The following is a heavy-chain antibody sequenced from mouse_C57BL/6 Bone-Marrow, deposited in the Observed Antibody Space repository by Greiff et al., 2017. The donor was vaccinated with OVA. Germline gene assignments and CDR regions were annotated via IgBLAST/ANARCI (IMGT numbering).Heavy chain of an antibody. CDR2: IYPGSGNT. CDR3: ARSNWYYFDY. V-gene: IGHV1-76*01. CDR1: GYTFTDYY. Sequence: VQLQQSGAELVRPGASVKLSCKASGYTFTDYYINWVKQRPGQGLEWIARIYPGSGNTYYNEKFKGKATLTAEKSSSTAYMQLSSLTSEDSAVYFCARSNWYYFDYWGQGTTLTVSS. D-gene: IGHD4-1*01. J-gene: IGHJ2*01.